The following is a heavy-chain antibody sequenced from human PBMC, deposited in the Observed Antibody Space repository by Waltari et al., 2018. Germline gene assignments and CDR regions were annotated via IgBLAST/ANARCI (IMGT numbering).Heavy chain of an antibody. V-gene: IGHV4-59*01. J-gene: IGHJ3*02. D-gene: IGHD3-3*01. CDR1: CASIRGYH. CDR2: ISYSGDT. CDR3: ARATVFGVVTDTFDI. Sequence: VQLQESGPGLVKPSETLSLTCAVSCASIRGYHWTWIRQTPGGGLEWIGHISYSGDTAYGPSLRSRVTISVDTSKNHFSLKLTSVTAADTAVYYCARATVFGVVTDTFDIWSQGTMVTVSS.